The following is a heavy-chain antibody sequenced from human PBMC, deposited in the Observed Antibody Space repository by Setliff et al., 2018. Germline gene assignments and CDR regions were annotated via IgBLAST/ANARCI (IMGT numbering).Heavy chain of an antibody. V-gene: IGHV1-2*02. J-gene: IGHJ4*02. CDR2: INPKSDYT. D-gene: IGHD5-18*01. CDR1: GYIFSDFY. CDR3: ARFSGHNYGSFDS. Sequence: ASVKVSCKTSGYIFSDFYVHWVRQAPGQGLEWMAFINPKSDYTSYEQRFQGRVTMTRDTSISTAYMELSSLRSDDTAVYYCARFSGHNYGSFDSWGQGTLVTVSS.